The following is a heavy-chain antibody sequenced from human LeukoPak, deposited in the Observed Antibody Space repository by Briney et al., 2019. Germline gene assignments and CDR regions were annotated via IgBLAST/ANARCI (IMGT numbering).Heavy chain of an antibody. CDR2: ISYDGSNK. J-gene: IGHJ4*02. Sequence: PGGSLRLSCAASGFTFSSYAMHWVRQAPGKGLEWVAVISYDGSNKYYADSVKGRFTISRDNSKNTLYLQMNSLRAEDTAVYYCARDGRNYYDRSGYYSALAYWGQGTLVTVSS. CDR3: ARDGRNYYDRSGYYSALAY. CDR1: GFTFSSYA. D-gene: IGHD3-22*01. V-gene: IGHV3-30-3*01.